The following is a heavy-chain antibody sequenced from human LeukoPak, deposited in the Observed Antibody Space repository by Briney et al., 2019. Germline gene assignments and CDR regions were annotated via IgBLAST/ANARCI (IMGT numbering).Heavy chain of an antibody. Sequence: SETLSLTCTVSGGSITSSTYYWGRIRQPPGKGLEWIGSIYYSGSTYYTPSLKSRVTISVDTSKNQFSLKLSSVTAADTAVYYCARIYCSGGTCYSGVGWFDPWGQGTLVTVPS. CDR2: IYYSGST. V-gene: IGHV4-39*01. CDR1: GGSITSSTYY. CDR3: ARIYCSGGTCYSGVGWFDP. D-gene: IGHD2-15*01. J-gene: IGHJ5*02.